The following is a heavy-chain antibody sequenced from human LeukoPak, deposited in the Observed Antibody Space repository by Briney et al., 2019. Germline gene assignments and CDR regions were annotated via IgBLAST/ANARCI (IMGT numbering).Heavy chain of an antibody. V-gene: IGHV3-21*01. CDR1: GFTFSTYN. CDR2: ITSSSSYT. CDR3: ARDLAGGFPPGIEY. Sequence: GGSLRLSCAASGFTFSTYNMNWVRQAPGKWLEWVSSITSSSSYTFYADSVKGRFTISRDNAKNSLYLQMNSLRAEDTAIYYCARDLAGGFPPGIEYWGQGTLVTVSS. J-gene: IGHJ4*02. D-gene: IGHD4-23*01.